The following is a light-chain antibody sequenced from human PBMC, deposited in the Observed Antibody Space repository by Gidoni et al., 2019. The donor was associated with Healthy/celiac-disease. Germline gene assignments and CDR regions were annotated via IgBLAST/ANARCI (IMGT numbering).Light chain of an antibody. V-gene: IGKV2-28*01. Sequence: DIVMTQSPLSLPVTPGEPASISCRSSQSLLHSNGYNYLDWYLQKPGQSPQLIYLGSNRASGVPDRFSGSGSGTDFTLKISRVEAEDVGVYYCMQALQTPRYTFGQGTKLEIK. J-gene: IGKJ2*01. CDR2: LGS. CDR1: QSLLHSNGYNY. CDR3: MQALQTPRYT.